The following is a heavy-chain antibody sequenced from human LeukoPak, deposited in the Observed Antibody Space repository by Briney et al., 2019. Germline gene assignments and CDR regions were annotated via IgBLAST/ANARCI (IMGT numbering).Heavy chain of an antibody. V-gene: IGHV1-69*13. CDR2: IIPIFGTA. J-gene: IGHJ4*02. CDR3: ARIAYYYDSSGYQNTDY. D-gene: IGHD3-22*01. CDR1: GGTFSSYA. Sequence: SVKVSCKASGGTFSSYAISWVRQAPGQGLEWMGGIIPIFGTANYAQKFQGRVTITADESTSTAYMELSSLRSEDTAAYYCARIAYYYDSSGYQNTDYWGQGTLVTVSS.